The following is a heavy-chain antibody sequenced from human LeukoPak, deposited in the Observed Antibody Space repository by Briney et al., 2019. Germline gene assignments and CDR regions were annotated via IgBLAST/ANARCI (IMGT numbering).Heavy chain of an antibody. CDR1: GGSFSGYY. J-gene: IGHJ6*02. Sequence: PSETLSLTCAVYGGSFSGYYWSWIRQPPGKGLEWIGEINHSGSTNYNPSLKSRVTISVDTSKNQFSLKLSSVTAADTAVYYCARDQLPHFYYGMDVWGQGTTVTVSS. CDR3: ARDQLPHFYYGMDV. V-gene: IGHV4-34*01. D-gene: IGHD2-2*01. CDR2: INHSGST.